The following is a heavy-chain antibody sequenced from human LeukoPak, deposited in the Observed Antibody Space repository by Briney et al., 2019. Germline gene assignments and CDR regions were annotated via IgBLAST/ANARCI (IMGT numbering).Heavy chain of an antibody. CDR1: GGSISSHY. D-gene: IGHD2-2*01. J-gene: IGHJ3*02. V-gene: IGHV4-59*11. CDR2: IYYSGST. CDR3: ARDRGVGYCSSTSCYGAFDI. Sequence: SETLSLTCTVSGGSISSHYWSWIRQPPGKGLEWIGYIYYSGSTNYNPSLKSRVTISVDTSKNQFSLKLSSVTAADTAVYYCARDRGVGYCSSTSCYGAFDIWAKGQWSPSLQ.